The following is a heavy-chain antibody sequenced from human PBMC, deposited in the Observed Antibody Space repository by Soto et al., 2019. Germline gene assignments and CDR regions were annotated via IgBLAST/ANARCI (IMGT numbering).Heavy chain of an antibody. V-gene: IGHV3-23*01. CDR3: AKDGSIIAVAGTGLDP. CDR1: GFTFSSYA. Sequence: GGSLRLSXAASGFTFSSYAMSWVRQAPGKGLEWVSAISGSGGSTYYADSVKGRFTISRDNSKNTLYLQMNSLRAEDTAVYYCAKDGSIIAVAGTGLDPWGQGTLVTVS. CDR2: ISGSGGST. D-gene: IGHD6-19*01. J-gene: IGHJ5*02.